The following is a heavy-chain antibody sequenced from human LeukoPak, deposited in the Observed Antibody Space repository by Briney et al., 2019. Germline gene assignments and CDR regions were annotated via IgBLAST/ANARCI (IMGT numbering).Heavy chain of an antibody. J-gene: IGHJ4*02. Sequence: SETLSLTCTVSGDPISSYYWSWIRQPPGKGLEWIGNIYTSGGTNYIPSLKGRVTISIDTSKNQFSLKLSSVTAADSAVYYCARLTRLSTSPERYYLDYWGQGTLVTVSS. CDR3: ARLTRLSTSPERYYLDY. CDR2: IYTSGGT. CDR1: GDPISSYY. V-gene: IGHV4-4*09. D-gene: IGHD6-6*01.